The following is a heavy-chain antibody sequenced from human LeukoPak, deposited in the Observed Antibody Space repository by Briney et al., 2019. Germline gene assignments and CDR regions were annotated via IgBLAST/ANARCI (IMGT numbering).Heavy chain of an antibody. CDR3: AGSSSTYAVNWFDP. J-gene: IGHJ5*02. Sequence: SETLSLTCTVSGGSISSYYWSWIRQPPGKGLEWIGYIYYSGSTNYNPSLKSRVTISLDTSKNQFSLKLNSVTAAATAVYFCAGSSSTYAVNWFDPWGQGTLVTVSS. CDR1: GGSISSYY. D-gene: IGHD4-11*01. V-gene: IGHV4-59*01. CDR2: IYYSGST.